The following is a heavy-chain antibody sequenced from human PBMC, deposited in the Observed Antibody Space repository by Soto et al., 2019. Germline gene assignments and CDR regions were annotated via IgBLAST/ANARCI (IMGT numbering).Heavy chain of an antibody. CDR1: GFSFSRYG. CDR3: AKETIQVGGPNYFDY. CDR2: ISWDGVAQ. Sequence: VQLVESGGGVVQPGRSLRLLCEASGFSFSRYGMHWVRQAPGMGLEWVAGISWDGVAQYYADSVKGRFTISRDNSQSTLYLQMNSLRTEDTAIYYCAKETIQVGGPNYFDYWGQGALVTVSS. V-gene: IGHV3-30*18. D-gene: IGHD1-1*01. J-gene: IGHJ4*02.